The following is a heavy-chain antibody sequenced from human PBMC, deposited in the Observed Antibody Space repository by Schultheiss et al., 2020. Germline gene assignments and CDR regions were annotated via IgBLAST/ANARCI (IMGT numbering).Heavy chain of an antibody. CDR1: GGTFSSYA. Sequence: SVKVSCKASGGTFSSYAISWVRQAPGQGLEWMGWISAYNGNTNYAQKFQGRVTITADKSTSTAYMELSSLRSEDTAVYYCARMMRSANDYWGQGTLVTVSS. J-gene: IGHJ4*02. CDR3: ARMMRSANDY. CDR2: ISAYNGNT. V-gene: IGHV1-69*10. D-gene: IGHD3-16*01.